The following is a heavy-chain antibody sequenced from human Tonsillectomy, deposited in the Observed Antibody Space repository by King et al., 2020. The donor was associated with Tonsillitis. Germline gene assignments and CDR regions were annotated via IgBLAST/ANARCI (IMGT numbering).Heavy chain of an antibody. CDR1: GFTFGHYW. CDR2: ISPDGSGD. V-gene: IGHV3-7*03. Sequence: VQLVESGGGLVQPGGSLRLSCAASGFTFGHYWMTWVRQAPGKGLECVGNISPDGSGDYYVDSAKGRFTISRDNPKNSLYLLINSLRVEDTAIYYCVSDTGNWGQGTLVTVSS. CDR3: VSDTGN. D-gene: IGHD1-14*01. J-gene: IGHJ1*01.